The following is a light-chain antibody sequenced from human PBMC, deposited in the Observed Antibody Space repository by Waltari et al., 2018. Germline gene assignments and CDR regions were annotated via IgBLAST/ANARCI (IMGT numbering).Light chain of an antibody. CDR2: DAS. CDR1: PTVSTY. CDR3: LQRSLWPWT. J-gene: IGKJ1*01. V-gene: IGKV3-11*01. Sequence: DIVLTQSPATLSLSPGERATLSCRASPTVSTYLAWFQQKPGQAPRLLIYDASNRAPGIPARFSGSGSGTDFSLTISSLEPEDFAVYYCLQRSLWPWTFGQGTKVAVK.